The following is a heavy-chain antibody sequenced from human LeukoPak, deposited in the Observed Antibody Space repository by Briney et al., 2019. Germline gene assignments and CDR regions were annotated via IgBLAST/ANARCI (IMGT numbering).Heavy chain of an antibody. V-gene: IGHV4-31*03. D-gene: IGHD1-26*01. J-gene: IGHJ6*02. CDR3: AGSSTRYYYYGMDV. CDR2: IYYSGST. Sequence: SQTLSLTCTVSGGSISSGGYYWSWIRQHPGKGLEWIGYIYYSGSTYYNPSLKSRVTISVDTSKNQFSLKLSSVTAADTAVYYCAGSSTRYYYYGMDVWGQGAMVTVSS. CDR1: GGSISSGGYY.